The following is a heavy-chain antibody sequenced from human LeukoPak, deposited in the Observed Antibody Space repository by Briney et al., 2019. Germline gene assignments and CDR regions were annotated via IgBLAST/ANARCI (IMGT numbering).Heavy chain of an antibody. D-gene: IGHD3-10*01. CDR2: INNDGKII. J-gene: IGHJ6*03. CDR1: GFTFSRYW. CDR3: ARVGTSYGSWCYYNYYYYMDV. V-gene: IGHV3-74*01. Sequence: GGSLRLSCAASGFTFSRYWMHWVRQDPGKGLVWVSHINNDGKIINYAVPVKGRFTIPRDIAKNSLYLQMNSLRAEDTSLFYFARVGTSYGSWCYYNYYYYMDVWGKGTTVTVSS.